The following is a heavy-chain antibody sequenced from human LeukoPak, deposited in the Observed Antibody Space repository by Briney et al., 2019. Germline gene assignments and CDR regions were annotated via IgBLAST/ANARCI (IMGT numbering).Heavy chain of an antibody. CDR1: GGSFSGYY. CDR3: TRTVWYYDILTGLGYYAPFDY. J-gene: IGHJ4*02. CDR2: INHSGST. Sequence: PSETLSLTCAVYGGSFSGYYWSWIRQPPGKGLEWIGEINHSGSTNYNPSLKSRVTISVDTSKNQFSLKLSSVTAADTAVYYCTRTVWYYDILTGLGYYAPFDYWGQGTLVIVSS. D-gene: IGHD3-9*01. V-gene: IGHV4-34*01.